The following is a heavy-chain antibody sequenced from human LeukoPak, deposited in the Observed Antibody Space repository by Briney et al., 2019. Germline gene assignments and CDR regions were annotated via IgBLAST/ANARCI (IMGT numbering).Heavy chain of an antibody. CDR3: ATTRPMTTGYWFDP. Sequence: PSETLSLTCTVSGGSISSSSYYWGWIRQPPGKGLEWIGSIYYSGSTYYNPSLKSRVTISVDTSKNQFSLKLSSVTAADTAVYYCATTRPMTTGYWFDPWGQGTLVTVSS. V-gene: IGHV4-39*01. D-gene: IGHD4-17*01. CDR2: IYYSGST. CDR1: GGSISSSSYY. J-gene: IGHJ5*02.